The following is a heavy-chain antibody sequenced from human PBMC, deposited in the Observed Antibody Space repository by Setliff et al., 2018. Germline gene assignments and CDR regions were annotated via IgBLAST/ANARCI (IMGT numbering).Heavy chain of an antibody. D-gene: IGHD2-15*01. CDR1: GGTFSSYA. J-gene: IGHJ6*03. CDR3: ARVRDCSGGICHRRFHHYMDV. V-gene: IGHV1-69*13. CDR2: IIPMFGTT. Sequence: SVKVSCKASGGTFSSYAIDWVRQAPGQGLEWMGGIIPMFGTTNYAQRFRGRVTITADESTTTAYLELSSLRSEDTAVYYCARVRDCSGGICHRRFHHYMDVWGKGTTVTVSS.